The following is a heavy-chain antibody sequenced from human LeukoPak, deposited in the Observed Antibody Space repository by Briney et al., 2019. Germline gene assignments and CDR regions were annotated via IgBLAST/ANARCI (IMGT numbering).Heavy chain of an antibody. J-gene: IGHJ6*03. CDR3: ARMVYAPTGSCYYMDV. V-gene: IGHV1-2*06. Sequence: ASVKVSCKASGYTFTGYYMHWVRQAPGQGLEWMGRINPNSGGTNYAQKFQGRVTMTRDTSISTAYMELSRLRSDDTAVYYCARMVYAPTGSCYYMDVWGKGTTVTVSS. D-gene: IGHD2-8*01. CDR2: INPNSGGT. CDR1: GYTFTGYY.